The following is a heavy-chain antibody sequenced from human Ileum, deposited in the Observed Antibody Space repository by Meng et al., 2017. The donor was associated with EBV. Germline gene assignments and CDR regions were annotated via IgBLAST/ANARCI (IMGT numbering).Heavy chain of an antibody. Sequence: QGRLQESGHGLLKPSGTLSLPCAVSGASISSTNWWRWVRQPPGKGLEWIGDIYHSGSTNYNPSLKSRVTISIAASKNQFSLKVTSVTAAETAMYYCANRRPASGPLGDYWGQGTLVTVSS. V-gene: IGHV4-4*02. CDR1: GASISSTNW. CDR2: IYHSGST. D-gene: IGHD2-2*01. J-gene: IGHJ4*02. CDR3: ANRRPASGPLGDY.